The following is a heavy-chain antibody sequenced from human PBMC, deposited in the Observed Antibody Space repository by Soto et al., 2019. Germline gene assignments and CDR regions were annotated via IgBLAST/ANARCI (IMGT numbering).Heavy chain of an antibody. D-gene: IGHD2-21*02. V-gene: IGHV3-74*01. CDR2: INSDGSST. CDR3: ARDRGRIVVVTAIYYYYGMAF. J-gene: IGHJ6*02. CDR1: GFTFSSYW. Sequence: PGGSLRLSCAASGFTFSSYWMHWVRQAPGKGLVWVSRINSDGSSTSYADSVKGRFTISRDNAKNTLYLQMNSLRAEDTAVYYCARDRGRIVVVTAIYYYYGMAFWGQGTTVTVSS.